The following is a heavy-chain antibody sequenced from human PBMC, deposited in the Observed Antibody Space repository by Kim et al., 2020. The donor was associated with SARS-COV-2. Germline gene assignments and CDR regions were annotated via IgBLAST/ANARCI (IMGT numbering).Heavy chain of an antibody. J-gene: IGHJ4*02. CDR2: ISYDGSNK. CDR3: ARVDILTGYYKGGFDY. Sequence: GGSLRLSCAASGFTFSNYAMHWVRQAPGKGLEWVAVISYDGSNKYYADSVKGRFTISRDNSKNTLYLQMNSLRAEDTAVYYCARVDILTGYYKGGFDYWGQGTLVTVSS. D-gene: IGHD3-9*01. CDR1: GFTFSNYA. V-gene: IGHV3-30*04.